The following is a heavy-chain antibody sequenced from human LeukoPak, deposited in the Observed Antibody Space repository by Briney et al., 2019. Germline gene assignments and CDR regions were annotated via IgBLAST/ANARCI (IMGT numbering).Heavy chain of an antibody. CDR3: ARGYSSSWPPDY. V-gene: IGHV3-21*01. J-gene: IGHJ4*02. CDR2: ISSSSSYI. CDR1: GFTFSSYS. D-gene: IGHD6-13*01. Sequence: GGSLRLSCAAPGFTFSSYSMNWVRQAPGKGLEWVSSISSSSSYIYYADSVKGRFTISRDNAKNSLYLQMNSLRAEDTAVYYCARGYSSSWPPDYWGQGTLVTVSS.